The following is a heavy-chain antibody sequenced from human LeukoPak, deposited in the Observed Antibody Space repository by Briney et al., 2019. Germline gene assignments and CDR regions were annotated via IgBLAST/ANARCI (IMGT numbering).Heavy chain of an antibody. J-gene: IGHJ4*02. CDR3: ARDGEGRYSGSYYGGFDY. CDR1: GFTFSSYW. D-gene: IGHD1-26*01. V-gene: IGHV3-7*01. CDR2: IKQDGSEK. Sequence: PGGSLRLSCAASGFTFSSYWMSWVRQAPGKGLEWVANIKQDGSEKYYADSVKGRFTISRDNSKNTLYLQMNSLRAEDTAVYYCARDGEGRYSGSYYGGFDYWGQGTLVTVSS.